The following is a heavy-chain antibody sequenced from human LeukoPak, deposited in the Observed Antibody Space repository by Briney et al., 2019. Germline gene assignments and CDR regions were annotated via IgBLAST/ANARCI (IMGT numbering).Heavy chain of an antibody. CDR2: IRAYNGDR. V-gene: IGHV1-18*01. Sequence: GASVNVSRKSSGYTFTSSGIIWVRHRPGQGLERMGRIRAYNGDRNNAQKFPGRGTMTTETSTSNAYMELRSLRADDTAVYYCASGGPGWDSSNWYNYWGRGTLVTVSS. CDR3: ASGGPGWDSSNWYNY. CDR1: GYTFTSSG. J-gene: IGHJ4*02. D-gene: IGHD6-13*01.